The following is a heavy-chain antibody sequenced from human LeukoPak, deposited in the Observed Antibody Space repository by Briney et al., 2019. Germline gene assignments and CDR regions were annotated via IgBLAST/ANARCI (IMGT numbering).Heavy chain of an antibody. CDR3: ARDLFGRGSGSYYGY. CDR1: GYTLTELS. CDR2: FDPEDGET. V-gene: IGHV1-24*01. D-gene: IGHD3-10*01. Sequence: GASVKVSCKVSGYTLTELSMHWVRQAPGKGLEWMGGFDPEDGETIYAQKLQGRVTMTTDTSTSTAYMELRSLRSDDTAVYYCARDLFGRGSGSYYGYWGQGTLVTVSS. J-gene: IGHJ4*02.